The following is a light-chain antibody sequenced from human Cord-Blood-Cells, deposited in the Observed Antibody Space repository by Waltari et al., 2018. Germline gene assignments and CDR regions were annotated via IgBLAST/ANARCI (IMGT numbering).Light chain of an antibody. CDR3: QAWDSSTSVV. CDR1: KMGDQY. CDR2: QDS. J-gene: IGLJ2*01. V-gene: IGLV3-1*01. Sequence: YELTQPPSVSVSPGQSASITCSGDKMGDQYACWYQQKPGQSPVLVIYQDSKRPSGIPERFSGSNSGNTATLTISGTQAMDEADYYCQAWDSSTSVVFGGGTKLTVL.